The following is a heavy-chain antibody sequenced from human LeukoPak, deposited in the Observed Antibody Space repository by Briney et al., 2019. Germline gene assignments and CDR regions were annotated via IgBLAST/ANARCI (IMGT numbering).Heavy chain of an antibody. D-gene: IGHD3-9*01. CDR1: GFTFSSYT. CDR2: ITTSDGNT. Sequence: PGGSLRLSCAASGFTFSSYTMSWVRQAPGKGLEWVSTITTSDGNTYYADSVKGRFTVSRDNSKNTLFLQMNSLRAEDTAIYYCAKVPRQHDNWFDPWGQGTLVTVSS. J-gene: IGHJ5*02. CDR3: AKVPRQHDNWFDP. V-gene: IGHV3-23*01.